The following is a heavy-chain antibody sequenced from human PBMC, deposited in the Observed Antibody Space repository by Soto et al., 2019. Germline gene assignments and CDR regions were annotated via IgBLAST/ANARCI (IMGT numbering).Heavy chain of an antibody. D-gene: IGHD6-19*01. CDR3: AQGERSGWYRGNWFDP. V-gene: IGHV4-4*02. CDR1: GGSISSSNW. J-gene: IGHJ5*02. Sequence: SETLSLTCAVSGGSISSSNWWSWVRQPPGKGLEWIGEIYHSGSTNYNPSLKSRVTISVDKSKNQFSLKLSSVTAADTAVYYCAQGERSGWYRGNWFDPWGQGTVVTVSS. CDR2: IYHSGST.